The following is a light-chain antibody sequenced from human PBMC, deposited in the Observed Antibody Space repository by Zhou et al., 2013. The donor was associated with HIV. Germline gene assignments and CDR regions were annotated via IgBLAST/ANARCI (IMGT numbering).Light chain of an antibody. Sequence: EIVLTQSPATLSLSPGERATLSCRASQSISNYLAWYQQKPGQAPRLLIYDASNRATGIPARFSGSGSGTDFTLTISSLEPEDFAVYYCQQYNNWPPPWTFGQGTKVEIK. CDR2: DAS. CDR1: QSISNY. J-gene: IGKJ1*01. CDR3: QQYNNWPPPWT. V-gene: IGKV3-11*01.